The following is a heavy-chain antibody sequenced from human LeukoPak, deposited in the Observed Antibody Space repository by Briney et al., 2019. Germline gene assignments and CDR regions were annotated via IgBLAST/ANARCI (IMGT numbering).Heavy chain of an antibody. CDR1: GFTFSSYS. Sequence: KAGGSLRLSCAASGFTFSSYSMNWVRQAPGKGLEWVSSISSSSSYIYYADSVKGRFTISRHNSKNTVYVQMDNLRPEDTAVYYCARVDTTLSYKLDYWGQGTLVTVSS. CDR3: ARVDTTLSYKLDY. J-gene: IGHJ4*02. CDR2: ISSSSSYI. D-gene: IGHD1-1*01. V-gene: IGHV3-21*04.